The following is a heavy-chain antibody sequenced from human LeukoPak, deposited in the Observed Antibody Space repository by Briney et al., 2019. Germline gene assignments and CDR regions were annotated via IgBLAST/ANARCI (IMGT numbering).Heavy chain of an antibody. CDR2: ISSSGSTI. CDR1: GFTFSSYE. D-gene: IGHD6-6*01. J-gene: IGHJ4*02. V-gene: IGHV3-48*03. Sequence: GGSLRLSCAGSGFTFSSYEMNWVRQAPGKGLEWVSYISSSGSTIYYADSVKGRFTSSRDNAKNSLYLQMNSLRAEDTAVYYCARGNQLNLATRPTDYWGQGTLVTVSS. CDR3: ARGNQLNLATRPTDY.